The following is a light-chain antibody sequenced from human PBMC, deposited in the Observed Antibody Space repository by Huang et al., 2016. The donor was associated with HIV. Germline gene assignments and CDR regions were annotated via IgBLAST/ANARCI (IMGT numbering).Light chain of an antibody. V-gene: IGKV1-33*01. CDR2: DAS. Sequence: DIQMTQSPSSLSASVGDRVTITCQASQDISNYLSWDQHKPGRAPKPLIFDASSLEKGVPSRFSGSGSGTYFTLTIASLQPEDVATYYCQHYDDPYTFGQGTKLEIK. J-gene: IGKJ2*01. CDR1: QDISNY. CDR3: QHYDDPYT.